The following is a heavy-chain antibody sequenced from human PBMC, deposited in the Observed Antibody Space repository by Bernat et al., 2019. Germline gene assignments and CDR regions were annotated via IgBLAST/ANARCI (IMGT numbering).Heavy chain of an antibody. CDR2: IGTAGDP. V-gene: IGHV3-13*05. Sequence: VQLVESGGGVVQPGRSLRLSCAASGFTFSSYDMHWVRQATGKGLEWVSAIGTAGDPYYPGSVKGRFTISRENAKNSLYLQMNSLRAGDTAVYYCARRKNLSSAQSDWYFDLWGRGTLVTVSS. D-gene: IGHD6-19*01. CDR1: GFTFSSYD. CDR3: ARRKNLSSAQSDWYFDL. J-gene: IGHJ2*01.